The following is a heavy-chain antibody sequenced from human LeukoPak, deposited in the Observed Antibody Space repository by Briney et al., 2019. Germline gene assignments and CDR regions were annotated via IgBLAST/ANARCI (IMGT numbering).Heavy chain of an antibody. V-gene: IGHV3-23*01. CDR2: ISGSGGST. CDR3: AKDRGYSFIFDY. Sequence: GGXXXXSCAASGFTFSSYAMSWVRQAPGKGLEGVSAISGSGGSTYYADSVKGGFTISRDNTKNTLYLQMNSLRAEDTAVYYCAKDRGYSFIFDYWGQGTLVTVSS. CDR1: GFTFSSYA. D-gene: IGHD5-18*01. J-gene: IGHJ4*02.